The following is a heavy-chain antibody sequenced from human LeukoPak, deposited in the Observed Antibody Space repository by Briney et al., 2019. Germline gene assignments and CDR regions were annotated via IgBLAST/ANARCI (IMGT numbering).Heavy chain of an antibody. J-gene: IGHJ3*02. CDR1: GFTFSNYA. D-gene: IGHD5-18*01. V-gene: IGHV3-23*01. CDR3: VVGYSYGLGTFDI. CDR2: ISGSGGST. Sequence: PGGSLRLSCAASGFTFSNYAMSWVRQAPGKGLEWVSAISGSGGSTYYADSVKGLFTISRDNSKSTLYLRMNSLRAEGTAVYYCVVGYSYGLGTFDIWRQGTMLSVSS.